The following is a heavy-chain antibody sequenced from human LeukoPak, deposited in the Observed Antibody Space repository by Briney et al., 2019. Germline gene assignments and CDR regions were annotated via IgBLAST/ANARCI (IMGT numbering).Heavy chain of an antibody. CDR2: IYYSGST. CDR1: GGSINSYY. Sequence: SETLSLTCTVSGGSINSYYWSWIRQPPGKGLEWIGYIYYSGSTNYNPSLKSRVTISVDTSKNQFSLRLSSVTAADTAVYYCASEYSSGWYGFDYWGQGTLVTVSS. CDR3: ASEYSSGWYGFDY. V-gene: IGHV4-59*08. J-gene: IGHJ4*02. D-gene: IGHD6-19*01.